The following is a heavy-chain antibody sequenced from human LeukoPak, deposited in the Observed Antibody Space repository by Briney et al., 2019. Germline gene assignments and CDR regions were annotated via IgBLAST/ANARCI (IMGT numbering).Heavy chain of an antibody. CDR1: GFTFSSYG. J-gene: IGHJ4*02. V-gene: IGHV3-33*06. CDR3: AKDPGYSSGWYYFDY. Sequence: GGSLRLSCAASGFTFSSYGMHWVRQAPGKGLEWVAVIWYDGSNKYYADSVKGRFTISRDNSKNTLYLQMNSLRAEDTAVYYCAKDPGYSSGWYYFDYWGQGTLVTVSA. CDR2: IWYDGSNK. D-gene: IGHD6-19*01.